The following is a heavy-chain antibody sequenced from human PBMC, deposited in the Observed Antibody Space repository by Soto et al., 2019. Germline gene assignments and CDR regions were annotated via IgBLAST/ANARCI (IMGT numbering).Heavy chain of an antibody. Sequence: ASVEVSCKASGYTFTSYDINWVRQASGQGLEWMGWMNPNSGNTGYAQKFQGRVTMTRNTSISTAYMELSSLRSEDTAVYYCASTPPRPLRRYSSSWFLNWFDPWGQGTLVTVSS. CDR1: GYTFTSYD. CDR2: MNPNSGNT. CDR3: ASTPPRPLRRYSSSWFLNWFDP. V-gene: IGHV1-8*01. J-gene: IGHJ5*02. D-gene: IGHD6-13*01.